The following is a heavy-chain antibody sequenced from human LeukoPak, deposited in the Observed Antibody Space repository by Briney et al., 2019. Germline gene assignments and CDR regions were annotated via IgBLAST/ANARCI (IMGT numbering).Heavy chain of an antibody. CDR1: GYTFTSYG. CDR3: ARDPIVVVITANAFDI. CDR2: ISAYNGNT. V-gene: IGHV1-18*01. J-gene: IGHJ3*02. D-gene: IGHD3-22*01. Sequence: ASVKVSCKASGYTFTSYGISWVRQAPGQGLEWMGWISAYNGNTNYAQKLQGRVTMTTDTSTSTAYMELRSLRSEDTAVYYCARDPIVVVITANAFDIWGQGTMVTVSS.